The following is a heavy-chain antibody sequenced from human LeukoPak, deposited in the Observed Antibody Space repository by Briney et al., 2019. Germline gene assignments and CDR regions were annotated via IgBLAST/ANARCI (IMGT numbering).Heavy chain of an antibody. CDR2: ISGSGGST. J-gene: IGHJ4*02. CDR3: AKKTSYDILTGPYDY. Sequence: GGSLRLSCAASGFTFSSYAMSWVRQAPGKGLEWVSAISGSGGSTYYADSVKGRFTISRDNSKNTLYLQMNSLRAEDTAVYYCAKKTSYDILTGPYDYWGQGALVTVSS. V-gene: IGHV3-23*01. D-gene: IGHD3-9*01. CDR1: GFTFSSYA.